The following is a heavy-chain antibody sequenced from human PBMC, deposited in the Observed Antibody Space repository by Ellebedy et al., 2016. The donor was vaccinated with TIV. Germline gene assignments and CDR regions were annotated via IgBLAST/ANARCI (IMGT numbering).Heavy chain of an antibody. CDR2: ISYDGSNK. J-gene: IGHJ4*02. D-gene: IGHD6-19*01. V-gene: IGHV3-30*04. CDR3: AKDRVAGPYYFDY. Sequence: GGSLRLXCAASGFTFSSYAMHWVRQAPGKGLEWVAVISYDGSNKYYADSVKGRFTISRDNSKNTLYLQMNSLRAEDTAVYYCAKDRVAGPYYFDYWGQGTLVTVSS. CDR1: GFTFSSYA.